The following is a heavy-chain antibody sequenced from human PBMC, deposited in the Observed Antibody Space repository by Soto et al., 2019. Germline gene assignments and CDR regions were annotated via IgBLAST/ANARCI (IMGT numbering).Heavy chain of an antibody. CDR2: IDTSGNT. Sequence: SDTLSLTCTVSVDSITTYYWSWIRQPAGKGLEWIGRIDTSGNTNYNPSLKSRVTMSVDTSKKQFSLKLTSVTAADTAVYYCARYSNNWFQTEGMDVWGQGTTVTVS. CDR1: VDSITTYY. J-gene: IGHJ6*02. CDR3: ARYSNNWFQTEGMDV. V-gene: IGHV4-4*07. D-gene: IGHD6-13*01.